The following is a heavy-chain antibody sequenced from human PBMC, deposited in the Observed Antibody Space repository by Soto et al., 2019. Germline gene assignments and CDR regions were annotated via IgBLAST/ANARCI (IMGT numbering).Heavy chain of an antibody. V-gene: IGHV3-48*01. CDR3: ASAAYYDFWSGSVDI. CDR1: GFTFSSYS. CDR2: ISSSSSTI. J-gene: IGHJ3*02. D-gene: IGHD3-3*01. Sequence: GGSLRLSCAASGFTFSSYSMNWVRQAPGKGLEWVSYISSSSSTIYYADSVKGRFTISRDNAKNSLYLQMNSLRAEDTAVYYCASAAYYDFWSGSVDIWGQGTMVTVSS.